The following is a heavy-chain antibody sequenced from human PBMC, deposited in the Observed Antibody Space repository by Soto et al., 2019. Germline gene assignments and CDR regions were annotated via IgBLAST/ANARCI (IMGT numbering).Heavy chain of an antibody. CDR2: FDPEDGET. D-gene: IGHD2-15*01. J-gene: IGHJ6*02. Sequence: ASVKVSCKVSGYTLTELSMHWVRQAPGKGLEWMGGFDPEDGETIYAQKFQGRVTMTEDTSTDTAYMELSSLRSEDTAVYYCATAYPPYCSGGSCYSRYYYYGMDVWGQGTTVTVSS. CDR1: GYTLTELS. CDR3: ATAYPPYCSGGSCYSRYYYYGMDV. V-gene: IGHV1-24*01.